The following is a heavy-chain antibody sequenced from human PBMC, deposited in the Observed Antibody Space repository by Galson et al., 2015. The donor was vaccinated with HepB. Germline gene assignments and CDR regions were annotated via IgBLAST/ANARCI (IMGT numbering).Heavy chain of an antibody. J-gene: IGHJ4*02. CDR3: AKGYVPLEAAAGNFDY. V-gene: IGHV3-30*18. Sequence: SLRLSCAASGFTFSSYGMHWVRQAPGKGLEWVAVISYDGSNKYYADSVKGRFTISRDNSKNTLYLQMNSLRAEDTAVYYCAKGYVPLEAAAGNFDYWGQGTLVTVSS. D-gene: IGHD6-13*01. CDR2: ISYDGSNK. CDR1: GFTFSSYG.